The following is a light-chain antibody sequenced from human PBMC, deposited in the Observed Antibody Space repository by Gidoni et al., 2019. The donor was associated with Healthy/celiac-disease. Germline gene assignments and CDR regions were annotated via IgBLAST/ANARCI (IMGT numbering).Light chain of an antibody. V-gene: IGKV3-11*01. Sequence: EIVLTQSPATLSLSPGERATLPCRASQSVSSYLAWYQQKPGQAPRLLIYDASNRATGIPARFSGSGSGPDFTLTISSPEPEDFAVYYCQQRSNWPRITFGGGTKVEIK. CDR1: QSVSSY. CDR2: DAS. CDR3: QQRSNWPRIT. J-gene: IGKJ4*01.